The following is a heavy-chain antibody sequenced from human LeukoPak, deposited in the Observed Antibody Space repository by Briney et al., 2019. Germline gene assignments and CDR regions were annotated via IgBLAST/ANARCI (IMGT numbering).Heavy chain of an antibody. V-gene: IGHV3-21*01. Sequence: GGSLRLSCAASGFTFSSYSMNWVRQAPGKGLEWVSSISSSSSYIYYADSVKGRFTISRDNAKNSLYLQMNSLRAEDTAVYYCARVLVEMATIRGGPFDYWGQGTLVTVSS. D-gene: IGHD5-24*01. CDR1: GFTFSSYS. CDR3: ARVLVEMATIRGGPFDY. J-gene: IGHJ4*02. CDR2: ISSSSSYI.